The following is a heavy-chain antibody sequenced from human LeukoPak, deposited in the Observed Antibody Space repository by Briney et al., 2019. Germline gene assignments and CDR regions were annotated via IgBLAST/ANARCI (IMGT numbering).Heavy chain of an antibody. CDR3: TRDGIMVTFGGVIVPFDY. D-gene: IGHD3-16*02. V-gene: IGHV3-49*02. CDR2: IRSKAYGGTT. Sequence: MNWVRQAPGKGLEWVGFIRSKAYGGTTENAASVKGRFTISRDDSKSIAYLQMNSLKTEDTAVYYCTRDGIMVTFGGVIVPFDYWGQGTLVTVSS. J-gene: IGHJ4*02.